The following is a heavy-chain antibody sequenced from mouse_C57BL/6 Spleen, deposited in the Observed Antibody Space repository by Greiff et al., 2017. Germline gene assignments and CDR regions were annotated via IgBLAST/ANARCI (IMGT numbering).Heavy chain of an antibody. D-gene: IGHD1-1*01. CDR2: IHPNSGST. J-gene: IGHJ2*01. CDR1: GYTFTSYW. V-gene: IGHV1-64*01. Sequence: QVQLKQPGAELVKPGASVKLSCKASGYTFTSYWMPWVKQRPGQGLEWIGMIHPNSGSTNYNEKFKSKATLTVDKSSSTAYMQLGSLTSEDSAVYYCARSITTVELDYWGQGTTLTVSS. CDR3: ARSITTVELDY.